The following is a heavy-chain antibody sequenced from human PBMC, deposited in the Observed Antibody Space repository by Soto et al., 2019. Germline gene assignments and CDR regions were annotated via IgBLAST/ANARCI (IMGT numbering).Heavy chain of an antibody. CDR2: ISCDGPAT. D-gene: IGHD3-10*01. Sequence: EVQLVESGGGLVQPGGSLRLSCAASGFSFSSSWMHWVRQAPGKGLVWVSRISCDGPATTSADAVKGRFIISRDNAKNTLFLQMHNLRADDTAMYYCVRDRRRRGPPFDIWGQGTVVSVSS. CDR3: VRDRRRRGPPFDI. CDR1: GFSFSSSW. J-gene: IGHJ3*02. V-gene: IGHV3-74*03.